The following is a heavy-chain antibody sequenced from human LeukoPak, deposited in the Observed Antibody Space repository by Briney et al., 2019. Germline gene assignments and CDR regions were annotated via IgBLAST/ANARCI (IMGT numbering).Heavy chain of an antibody. CDR3: ARGPYYYDSSDYDWDAFEI. CDR1: GGSFSGYY. V-gene: IGHV4-34*01. D-gene: IGHD3-22*01. Sequence: SETLSLTCAVYGGSFSGYYWSWIRQPPGKGLEWIGEINHSGSTNYNPSLKSRVTISVDTSKNQFSLKLSSVTAADTAVYYCARGPYYYDSSDYDWDAFEIWGQGTMVTVSS. CDR2: INHSGST. J-gene: IGHJ3*02.